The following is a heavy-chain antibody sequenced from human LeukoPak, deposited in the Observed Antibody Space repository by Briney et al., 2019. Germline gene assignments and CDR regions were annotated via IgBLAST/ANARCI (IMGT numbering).Heavy chain of an antibody. V-gene: IGHV3-48*02. J-gene: IGHJ4*02. CDR1: GFSFSTYS. CDR3: ARRGYFDF. D-gene: IGHD5-12*01. Sequence: GGSLRLSCAASGFSFSTYSMNWVRKAPGKGLEWVSYITGGGSTIYYADSVKGRFTVSRDNAQNSLFLQMDSLRDEDTAVYYCARRGYFDFWGQGTLVTVSS. CDR2: ITGGGSTI.